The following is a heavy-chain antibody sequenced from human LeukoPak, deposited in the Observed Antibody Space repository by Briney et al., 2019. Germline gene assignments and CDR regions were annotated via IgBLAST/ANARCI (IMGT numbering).Heavy chain of an antibody. CDR1: GFSFDDYA. CDR2: ISWNSGSI. Sequence: GESLRLSCAASGFSFDDYAMHWVRQAPGKGLEWVSSISWNSGSIDYADSVKGRFTISRDNAKRSLYLQMNSLKAEDSALYYCAKDIGPLTYHYDSSGYSGAFDSWGQGTLVTVSS. V-gene: IGHV3-9*01. D-gene: IGHD3-22*01. J-gene: IGHJ4*02. CDR3: AKDIGPLTYHYDSSGYSGAFDS.